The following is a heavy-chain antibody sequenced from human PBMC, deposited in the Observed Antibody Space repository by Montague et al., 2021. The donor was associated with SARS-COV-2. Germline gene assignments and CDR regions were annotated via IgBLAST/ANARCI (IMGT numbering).Heavy chain of an antibody. CDR2: ISGSGGST. CDR3: AKGFSSGCYYSSYFDY. CDR1: GFTFSSYA. D-gene: IGHD3-10*01. V-gene: IGHV3-23*01. J-gene: IGHJ4*02. Sequence: SLRLSCAVSGFTFSSYAMSWVRQAPGKGLEWVSVISGSGGSTYYADPVKGRFTISRDNSKNTLYLQMNSLRAEDTAVYYCAKGFSSGCYYSSYFDYWGQGTLVTVSS.